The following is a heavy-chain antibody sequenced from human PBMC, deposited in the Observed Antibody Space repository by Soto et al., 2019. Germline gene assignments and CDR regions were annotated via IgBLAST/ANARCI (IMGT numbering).Heavy chain of an antibody. CDR1: GGTISSYY. J-gene: IGHJ3*02. V-gene: IGHV4-59*01. D-gene: IGHD3-10*01. CDR2: IYYSGST. CDR3: ARRITMVRGVIIPAAFDI. Sequence: PSETLSLTCAVSGGTISSYYWSWIRQPPGKGLEWIGYIYYSGSTNYNPSLKSRVTISVDTSKNQFSLKLSSVTAADTAVYYCARRITMVRGVIIPAAFDIWGQGTMVTVSS.